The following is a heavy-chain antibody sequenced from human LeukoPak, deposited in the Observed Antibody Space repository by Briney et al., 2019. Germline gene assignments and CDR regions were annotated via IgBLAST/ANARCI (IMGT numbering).Heavy chain of an antibody. Sequence: GRSLRLSCAASGFTFSSYGMHWVRQAPGKGLEWVAVISYDGSNKYYADSVKGRFTISRDNSKNTLYLQMNSLRAEDTAVYYCAKDRGAYYYYGMDVWGQGTTVTVSS. V-gene: IGHV3-30*18. CDR1: GFTFSSYG. J-gene: IGHJ6*02. CDR3: AKDRGAYYYYGMDV. CDR2: ISYDGSNK. D-gene: IGHD3-10*01.